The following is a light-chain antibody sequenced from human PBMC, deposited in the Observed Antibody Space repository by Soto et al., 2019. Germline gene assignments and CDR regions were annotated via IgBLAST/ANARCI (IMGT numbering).Light chain of an antibody. V-gene: IGLV1-44*01. CDR1: SFNIGRNP. CDR3: AAWDDNLNGWV. CDR2: TND. Sequence: QSVLTQPPSASGTPGQRVTISCSGSSFNIGRNPVNWYQQFPGTAPKLLIYTNDQRPSGVPDRFSGSKSGTSASLAISGLQSEDEADYYCAAWDDNLNGWVFGGGTKLTVL. J-gene: IGLJ3*02.